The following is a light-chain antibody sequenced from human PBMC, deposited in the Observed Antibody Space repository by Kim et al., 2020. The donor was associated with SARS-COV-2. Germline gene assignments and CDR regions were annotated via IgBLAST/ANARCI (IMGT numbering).Light chain of an antibody. V-gene: IGKV1-39*01. CDR1: QSIKTC. Sequence: DIQMTQSPSSLSASVGDRVTITCRASQSIKTCLTWYQHKVGKAPKLLVHSASTLHSGVQSRFSGSGSSTDFTLTISSLQPDYFATYCCHRSYSAGTFGQGTKVDIK. J-gene: IGKJ1*01. CDR2: SAS. CDR3: HRSYSAGT.